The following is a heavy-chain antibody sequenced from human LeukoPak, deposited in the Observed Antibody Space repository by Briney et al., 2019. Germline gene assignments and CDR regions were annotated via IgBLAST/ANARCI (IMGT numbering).Heavy chain of an antibody. CDR3: AREPEDY. Sequence: PGGSLRLSCAASGFTFSSYAMHWVRQAPGKGLEWVAVISYDGSNKYYADSVKGRFTISRDNSKNTLYLQMNSLRAEDTAVYYCAREPEDYWGQGTLVTVSS. V-gene: IGHV3-30*04. CDR1: GFTFSSYA. CDR2: ISYDGSNK. D-gene: IGHD1-14*01. J-gene: IGHJ4*02.